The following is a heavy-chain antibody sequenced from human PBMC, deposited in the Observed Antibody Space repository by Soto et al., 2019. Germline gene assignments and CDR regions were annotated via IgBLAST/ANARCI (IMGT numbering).Heavy chain of an antibody. CDR2: NYYCGST. Sequence: PSETLSLTCTVSRGSISSGGYYWSWIRQHPGKWLEGIGYNYYCGSTYYIPSLECLVCISVDTSKNQFALKLSSVTAADTAVYYCARDYYDSSGYYYAKTYYYGMDVWGQGTTVTVSS. V-gene: IGHV4-31*01. D-gene: IGHD3-22*01. CDR1: RGSISSGGYY. CDR3: ARDYYDSSGYYYAKTYYYGMDV. J-gene: IGHJ6*02.